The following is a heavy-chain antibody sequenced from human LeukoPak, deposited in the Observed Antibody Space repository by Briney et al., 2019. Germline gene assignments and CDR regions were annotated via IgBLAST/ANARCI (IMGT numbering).Heavy chain of an antibody. D-gene: IGHD6-19*01. V-gene: IGHV4-59*01. Sequence: SETLSLSCTVSGGSSTSYFWSWVRQSPGKGLEWIGYIYNSGNTNYNPSLKSRVTISRDMSRNQFSLKLRSVTAADTAVYYCARVSGSGSYYFDTWGQGKLLTVSS. CDR2: IYNSGNT. CDR1: GGSSTSYF. CDR3: ARVSGSGSYYFDT. J-gene: IGHJ4*02.